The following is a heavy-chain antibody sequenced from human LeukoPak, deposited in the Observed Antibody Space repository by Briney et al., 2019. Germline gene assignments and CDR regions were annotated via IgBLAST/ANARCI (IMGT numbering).Heavy chain of an antibody. V-gene: IGHV3-23*01. CDR3: ATSGCSSTSCPNYGMDA. J-gene: IGHJ6*02. CDR1: GFTFSSYA. CDR2: ISGSGGST. Sequence: GGSLRLSCAASGFTFSSYAMSWVRQAPGKGLEWVSAISGSGGSTYYADSVKGRFTISRDNSKNTLYLQMNSLRAEDTAVYYCATSGCSSTSCPNYGMDAWGQGTTVTVSS. D-gene: IGHD2-2*01.